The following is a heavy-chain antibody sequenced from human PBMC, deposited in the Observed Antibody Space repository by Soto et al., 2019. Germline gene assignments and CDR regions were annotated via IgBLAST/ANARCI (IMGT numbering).Heavy chain of an antibody. J-gene: IGHJ4*02. CDR3: AGGIMYSGSYQE. Sequence: EVQLVESGGGLVQPGGSLRLSCAVSGFTFTSYEMAWVRQAPGKGLEWVSYISDSGSTIRYVDSVRGRFTISRDNAKNSLYLQMNSRRAEDTAVYYCAGGIMYSGSYQEWGQGTLVTVSS. CDR1: GFTFTSYE. V-gene: IGHV3-48*03. D-gene: IGHD1-26*01. CDR2: ISDSGSTI.